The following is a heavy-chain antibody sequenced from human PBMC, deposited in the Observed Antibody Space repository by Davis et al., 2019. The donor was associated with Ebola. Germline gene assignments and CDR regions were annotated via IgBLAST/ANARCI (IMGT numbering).Heavy chain of an antibody. V-gene: IGHV4-30-2*01. CDR3: AKGEIAAAGRQNWFDP. Sequence: MPSETLSLTCAVSGGSISSGGYSWSWIRQPPGKGLEWIGYIYHSGSTYYNPSLKSRVTISVDRSKNQFSLKLSSVTAADTAVYYCAKGEIAAAGRQNWFDPWGQGTLVTVSS. J-gene: IGHJ5*02. D-gene: IGHD6-13*01. CDR1: GGSISSGGYS. CDR2: IYHSGST.